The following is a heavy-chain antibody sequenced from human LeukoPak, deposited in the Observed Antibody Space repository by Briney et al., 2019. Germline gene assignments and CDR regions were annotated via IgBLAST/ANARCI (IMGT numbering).Heavy chain of an antibody. V-gene: IGHV3-9*01. CDR1: GFTFDDYA. Sequence: PGGSLRLSCAASGFTFDDYAMHWVRQAPGKGLEWVSGISWNSGSIGYADSVKGRFTISRDNSKNTLYLQMNSLRAEDTAVYYCAKVGLPNYYYYMDVWGKGTTVTVSS. D-gene: IGHD3-10*01. CDR3: AKVGLPNYYYYMDV. CDR2: ISWNSGSI. J-gene: IGHJ6*03.